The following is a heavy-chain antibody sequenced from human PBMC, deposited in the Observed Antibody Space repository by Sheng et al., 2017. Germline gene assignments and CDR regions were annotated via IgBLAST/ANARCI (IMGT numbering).Heavy chain of an antibody. Sequence: QVQLMQSVAEMQKPGASVRVSCKTSGYTFTGYYLHWVRQAPGQGLEWMGRINPHSGAXNYAQMLQGRVTMTLDTSITTAYMELSRLRSDDSAVYYCARLTAGSHFD. CDR1: GYTFTGYY. CDR3: ARLTAGSHFD. D-gene: IGHD7-27*01. J-gene: IGHJ3*02. V-gene: IGHV1-2*06. CDR2: INPHSGAX.